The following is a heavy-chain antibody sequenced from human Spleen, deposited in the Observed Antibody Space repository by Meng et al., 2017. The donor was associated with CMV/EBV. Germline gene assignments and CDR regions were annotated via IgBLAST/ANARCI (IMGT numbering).Heavy chain of an antibody. CDR3: ARDRNVAVPTPGPWFDP. CDR2: MNPNSDHT. Sequence: ASVKVSCKASGYTFTSYDINWVRQATGQGLEWMGWMNPNSDHTGYAHKFQGRVTMTRNTSISTAYMELSSLRSDDTAVYYCARDRNVAVPTPGPWFDPWGQGTLVTVSS. CDR1: GYTFTSYD. D-gene: IGHD2-2*01. J-gene: IGHJ5*02. V-gene: IGHV1-8*01.